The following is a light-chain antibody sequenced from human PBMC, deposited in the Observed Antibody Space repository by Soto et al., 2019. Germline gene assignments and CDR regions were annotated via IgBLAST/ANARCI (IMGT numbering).Light chain of an antibody. CDR3: AAWDDSLNGPNFV. V-gene: IGLV1-44*01. CDR2: SNN. Sequence: QSVLTQPPSASGTPGQRVTISCSGSSSNIGSNTVNWYQQLPGTAPKLLIYSNNQRPSGVPDRFSGSKSGTSASLAISGLQSGDEADYYCAAWDDSLNGPNFVFGTGNKVTVL. J-gene: IGLJ1*01. CDR1: SSNIGSNT.